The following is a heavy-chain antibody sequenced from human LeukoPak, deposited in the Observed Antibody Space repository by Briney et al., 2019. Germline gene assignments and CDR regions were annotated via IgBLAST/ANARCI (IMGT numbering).Heavy chain of an antibody. Sequence: GASVKVSCKASGYTFTGYYMHWVRQAPGQGLELMGWINPNSGGTNYAQKFQGRVTMTRDTSISTAYMELSRLRSDDTAVYYCAREMSDSSGYLDSFDIWGQGTMVTVSS. CDR2: INPNSGGT. CDR1: GYTFTGYY. V-gene: IGHV1-2*02. D-gene: IGHD3-22*01. CDR3: AREMSDSSGYLDSFDI. J-gene: IGHJ3*02.